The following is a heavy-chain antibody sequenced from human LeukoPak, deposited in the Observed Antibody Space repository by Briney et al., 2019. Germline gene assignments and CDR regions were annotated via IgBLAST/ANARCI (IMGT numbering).Heavy chain of an antibody. CDR2: IKQDGSEK. D-gene: IGHD6-6*01. Sequence: PGGSLRLFWGASGFTLSCYLMRLVRQAPGKGVEWVANIKQDGSEKYCVDSVKGRLPISRDYAENALYLQMNTLSADDTAVYYCARGGESSSLFWDDWGQGTLVTVAS. J-gene: IGHJ4*02. CDR1: GFTLSCYL. V-gene: IGHV3-7*01. CDR3: ARGGESSSLFWDD.